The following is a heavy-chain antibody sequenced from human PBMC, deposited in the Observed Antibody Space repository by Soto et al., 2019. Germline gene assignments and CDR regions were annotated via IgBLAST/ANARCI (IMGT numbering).Heavy chain of an antibody. Sequence: ASVKVSCKASGYTFTSYDINWVRQATGQGLEWMGWMNPNSGNTGYAQKFQGRVTMTRNTSISTAYMELSSLRSEDTAVYYCARPYDFGSGYVAHWYFDPWGRGTLVTVSS. CDR1: GYTFTSYD. J-gene: IGHJ2*01. CDR3: ARPYDFGSGYVAHWYFDP. D-gene: IGHD3-3*01. CDR2: MNPNSGNT. V-gene: IGHV1-8*01.